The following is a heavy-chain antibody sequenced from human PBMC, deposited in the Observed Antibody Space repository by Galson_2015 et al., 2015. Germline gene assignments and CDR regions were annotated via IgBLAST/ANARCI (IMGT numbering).Heavy chain of an antibody. V-gene: IGHV4-61*01. Sequence: ETLSLTCTVSGASVNSGSYYWSWIRQPPGKGLEWIGYVYYRGNTNYSPSLKSRVTISLDTSKNQFSLKLNSVTAADTALYSYARLYCTRTSCYIDYWGQGTLVAVSS. D-gene: IGHD2-2*02. CDR3: ARLYCTRTSCYIDY. CDR1: GASVNSGSYY. CDR2: VYYRGNT. J-gene: IGHJ4*02.